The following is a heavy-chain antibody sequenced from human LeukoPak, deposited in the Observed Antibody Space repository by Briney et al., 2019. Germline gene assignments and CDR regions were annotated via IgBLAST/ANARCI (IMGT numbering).Heavy chain of an antibody. J-gene: IGHJ5*02. D-gene: IGHD1-26*01. Sequence: PSETLSLTCTVSGGSISSSSYYWGWIRQPPGKGLEWIGSIYYSGSTYYNPSLKSRVTISVDTSKNQFSLKLSSVTAADTVVYYCARHEKWELLDWFDPWGQGTLVTVSS. CDR3: ARHEKWELLDWFDP. CDR2: IYYSGST. V-gene: IGHV4-39*01. CDR1: GGSISSSSYY.